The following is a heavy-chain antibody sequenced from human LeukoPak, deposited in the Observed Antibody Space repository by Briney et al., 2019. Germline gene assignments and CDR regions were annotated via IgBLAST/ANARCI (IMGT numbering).Heavy chain of an antibody. V-gene: IGHV4-30-2*01. CDR2: IYHSGST. J-gene: IGHJ3*02. Sequence: SQTLSLTCAVSGGSISSGGYSWSWIRQPPGKGLEWIGYIYHSGSTYYNPPLKSRVTISVDRSKNQFSLKLSSVTAADTAVYYCARSRPDYGGNSGGAFDIWGQGTMVTVSS. CDR1: GGSISSGGYS. D-gene: IGHD4-23*01. CDR3: ARSRPDYGGNSGGAFDI.